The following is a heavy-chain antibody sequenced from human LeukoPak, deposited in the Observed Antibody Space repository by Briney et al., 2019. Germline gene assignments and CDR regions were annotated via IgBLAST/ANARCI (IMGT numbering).Heavy chain of an antibody. CDR1: GYTLTELS. Sequence: ASVKVSCKVSGYTLTELSMHWVRQAPGKGLEWMGGFDPEDGETIYAQKFQGRVTMTEDTSIDTAYMELSSLRSEDTAVYYCATRNLDYERAFDIWGQGTMVTVSS. CDR3: ATRNLDYERAFDI. V-gene: IGHV1-24*01. CDR2: FDPEDGET. J-gene: IGHJ3*02. D-gene: IGHD3-16*01.